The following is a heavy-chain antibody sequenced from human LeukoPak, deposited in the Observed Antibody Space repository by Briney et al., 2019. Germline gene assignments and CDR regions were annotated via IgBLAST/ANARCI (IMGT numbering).Heavy chain of an antibody. CDR2: ISAYNGNT. Sequence: ASVKVSCKASGYTFTSYGISWVRQAPGQGLEWMGWISAYNGNTNYAQKLQGRVTMTTDTSTSTAYMEPRSLRSDDTAVYYCARQYSSSWYGNWFDPWGQGTLVTVSS. CDR3: ARQYSSSWYGNWFDP. V-gene: IGHV1-18*04. CDR1: GYTFTSYG. D-gene: IGHD6-13*01. J-gene: IGHJ5*02.